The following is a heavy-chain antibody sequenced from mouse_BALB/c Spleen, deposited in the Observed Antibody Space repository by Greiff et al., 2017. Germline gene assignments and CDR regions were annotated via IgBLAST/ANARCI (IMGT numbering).Heavy chain of an antibody. V-gene: IGHV3-2*02. J-gene: IGHJ2*01. Sequence: EVQLQESGPGLVKPSQSLSLTCTVTGYSITSDYAWNWIRQFPGNKLEWMGYISYSGSTSYNPSLKSRISITRDTSKNQFFLQLNSVTTEDTATYYCARRTGTGFDYWGQGTTLTVSS. CDR3: ARRTGTGFDY. CDR2: ISYSGST. CDR1: GYSITSDYA. D-gene: IGHD4-1*01.